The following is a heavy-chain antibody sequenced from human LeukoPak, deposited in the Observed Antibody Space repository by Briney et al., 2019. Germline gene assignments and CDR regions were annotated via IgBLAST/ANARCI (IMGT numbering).Heavy chain of an antibody. D-gene: IGHD4-11*01. CDR2: INHSGST. V-gene: IGHV4-34*01. CDR3: ASSPNDYSNY. Sequence: SETLSLTCAVYGGSFSGYYWSWIRQPPRKGLEWIGEINHSGSTNYNPSLESRVTISVDTSKNQFSLKLSSVTAADTAVYYCASSPNDYSNYWGQGTLVTVSS. CDR1: GGSFSGYY. J-gene: IGHJ4*02.